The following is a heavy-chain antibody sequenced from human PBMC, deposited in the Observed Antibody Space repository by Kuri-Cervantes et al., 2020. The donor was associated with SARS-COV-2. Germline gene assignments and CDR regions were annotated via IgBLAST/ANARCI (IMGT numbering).Heavy chain of an antibody. Sequence: ASVKVSCKASGYTFSGGYYMYWVRQAPGQGLEWMGWINPNSGGTNYAQKFQGWATMTRDTSISTAYMELSRLRSDDTAVYYCARGMVRGVIQYYYYGMDVWGQGTTVTVSS. D-gene: IGHD3-10*01. CDR3: ARGMVRGVIQYYYYGMDV. J-gene: IGHJ6*02. CDR2: INPNSGGT. CDR1: GYTFSGGYY. V-gene: IGHV1-2*04.